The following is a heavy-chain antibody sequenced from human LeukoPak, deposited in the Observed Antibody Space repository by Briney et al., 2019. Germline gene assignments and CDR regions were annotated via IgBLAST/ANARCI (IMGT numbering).Heavy chain of an antibody. CDR1: GYTFTGYY. V-gene: IGHV1-2*02. D-gene: IGHD6-19*01. CDR3: ARGEKISSGWPNFDY. CDR2: INPNSGGT. J-gene: IGHJ4*02. Sequence: ASVKVSCKASGYTFTGYYMHWVRQAPGQGLEWMGWINPNSGGTNYAQKFQGRVTMTRDTSISTAYMGLSRLRSDDTAVYYCARGEKISSGWPNFDYWGQGTLVTVSS.